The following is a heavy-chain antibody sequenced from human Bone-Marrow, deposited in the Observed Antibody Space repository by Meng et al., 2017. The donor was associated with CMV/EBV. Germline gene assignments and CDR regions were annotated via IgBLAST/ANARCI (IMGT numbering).Heavy chain of an antibody. CDR1: GGSISSYY. Sequence: GSLRLSCTVSGGSISSYYWSWIRQPPGKGLEWIGYIYYSGSTNYNPSLKSRVTISVDTSKNQFSLKLSSVTAADTAVYYCARATPNYDFWSGLGNWFDPWGQGTLVTVSS. D-gene: IGHD3-3*01. CDR2: IYYSGST. CDR3: ARATPNYDFWSGLGNWFDP. V-gene: IGHV4-59*01. J-gene: IGHJ5*02.